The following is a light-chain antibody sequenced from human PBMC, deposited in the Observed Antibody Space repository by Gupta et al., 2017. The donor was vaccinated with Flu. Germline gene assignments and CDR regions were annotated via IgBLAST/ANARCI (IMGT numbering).Light chain of an antibody. CDR3: MQGTHWPT. V-gene: IGKV2-30*02. Sequence: DVVMTQSPLSLPVTLGQPASISCRSSQSLVHRNGNTYLTWCQQRPGQSPRRLIYRVSKRDSGVPDRFSGSGSGTDFTLKISRVEAEDVGVYYCMQGTHWPTFGQGTKVEIK. J-gene: IGKJ1*01. CDR1: QSLVHRNGNTY. CDR2: RVS.